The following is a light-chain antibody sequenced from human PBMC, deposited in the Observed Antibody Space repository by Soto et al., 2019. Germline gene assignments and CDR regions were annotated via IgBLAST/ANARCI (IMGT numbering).Light chain of an antibody. V-gene: IGLV2-14*01. Sequence: QSVLTQPASVSWSPGQSITMSCTGTSSDVGGYNYVSWYQQHPGKAPKLMIYDVSNRPSGVSNRFSGSKSGNTASLTISGLQSEDEADYYCSSYTSSSTLGVFGGGTKVTVL. CDR1: SSDVGGYNY. J-gene: IGLJ2*01. CDR2: DVS. CDR3: SSYTSSSTLGV.